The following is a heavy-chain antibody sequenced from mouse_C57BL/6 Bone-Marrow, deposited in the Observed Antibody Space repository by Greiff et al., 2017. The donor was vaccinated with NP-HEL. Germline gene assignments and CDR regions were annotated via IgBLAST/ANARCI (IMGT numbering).Heavy chain of an antibody. Sequence: VQLQQPGAELVKPGASVKLSCKASGYTFTSYWMHWVKQRPGQGLEWIGMIHPNSGSTNYNEKFKSKATLTVDKSSSTAYMQLSSLTSEDSAVYYCARPLRFYYFDYWGQGTTLTVSS. CDR2: IHPNSGST. CDR1: GYTFTSYW. J-gene: IGHJ2*01. V-gene: IGHV1-64*01. CDR3: ARPLRFYYFDY.